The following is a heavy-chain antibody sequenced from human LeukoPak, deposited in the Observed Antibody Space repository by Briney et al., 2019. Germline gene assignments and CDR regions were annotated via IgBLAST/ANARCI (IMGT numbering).Heavy chain of an antibody. D-gene: IGHD4-17*01. CDR1: GFTFGDYA. Sequence: GGSLRLSCTASGFTFGDYAMSWFCQAPGKGLEWVGFIRSKAYGGTTEYAASVKGRFTISRDDSKSIAYLQMNSLKTEDTAVYYCTRDPGPDYGDYETDPWGQGTLVTVSS. CDR3: TRDPGPDYGDYETDP. J-gene: IGHJ5*02. V-gene: IGHV3-49*03. CDR2: IRSKAYGGTT.